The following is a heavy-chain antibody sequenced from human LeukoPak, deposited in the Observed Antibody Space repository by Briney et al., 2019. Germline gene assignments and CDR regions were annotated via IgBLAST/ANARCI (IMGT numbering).Heavy chain of an antibody. CDR3: ARLDSGYDPIDY. CDR1: GGSISSYY. CDR2: IYYSGST. J-gene: IGHJ4*02. D-gene: IGHD5-12*01. Sequence: KPSETLSLTCTVSGGSISSYYWSWIRQPPGKGLEWIGYIYYSGSTNYNPSLKSRVTISVDTSKNQFSLKLSSVTAADTAVYYCARLDSGYDPIDYWGQGTLVTVSS. V-gene: IGHV4-59*08.